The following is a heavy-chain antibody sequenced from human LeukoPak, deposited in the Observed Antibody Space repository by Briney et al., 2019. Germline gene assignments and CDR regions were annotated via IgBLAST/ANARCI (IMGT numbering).Heavy chain of an antibody. V-gene: IGHV1-8*01. CDR1: GYTFTSYD. Sequence: ASVKVSCKASGYTFTSYDINWVRQATGQGLEWMGWMNPNRGNTGYAQKFQGRVTMTRNTSISTAYMELSSLRSEDTAVYYCARGRIAVAGTLVYWGQGTLITVSS. J-gene: IGHJ4*02. CDR2: MNPNRGNT. D-gene: IGHD6-19*01. CDR3: ARGRIAVAGTLVY.